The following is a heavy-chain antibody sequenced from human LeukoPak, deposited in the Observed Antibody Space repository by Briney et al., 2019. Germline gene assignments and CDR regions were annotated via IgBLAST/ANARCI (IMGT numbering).Heavy chain of an antibody. CDR2: INPNSGGT. V-gene: IGHV1-2*02. J-gene: IGHJ5*02. CDR3: ARVVARVAARRFDP. CDR1: GYTFTGYY. Sequence: ASVKVSCKASGYTFTGYYMHWVRQAPGQGLEWMGWINPNSGGTNYAQKFQGRVTMTRDTSISTAYMELSRLRSDDTAVYYCARVVARVAARRFDPWGQGTLVTVSS. D-gene: IGHD6-6*01.